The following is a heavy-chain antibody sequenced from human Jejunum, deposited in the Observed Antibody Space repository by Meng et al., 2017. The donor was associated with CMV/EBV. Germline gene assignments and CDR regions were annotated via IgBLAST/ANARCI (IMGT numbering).Heavy chain of an antibody. D-gene: IGHD2-2*01. V-gene: IGHV3-7*03. Sequence: SNSWMNWVRKAPGKGLEWVANIKPDGSETYYMDSVKGRFTVSRDNAKNELYLQMNTLGAEDTAVYYCANSVRNLDQLLIPPAFDSWGQGTMVTVSS. J-gene: IGHJ3*02. CDR2: IKPDGSET. CDR3: ANSVRNLDQLLIPPAFDS. CDR1: SNSW.